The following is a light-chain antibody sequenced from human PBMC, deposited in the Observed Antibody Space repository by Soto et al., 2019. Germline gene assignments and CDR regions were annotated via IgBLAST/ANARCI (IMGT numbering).Light chain of an antibody. V-gene: IGLV2-14*01. J-gene: IGLJ1*01. CDR3: SSCTSSNTLLYV. CDR1: SSDVGYHNY. CDR2: EVN. Sequence: QSALTQPASVSGSPGQSITISCTGSSSDVGYHNYVSWYRQHPGKAPRLMIYEVNNRPSGVSNRFSGSKSGNTASLTTSGLQAEDEADYYCSSCTSSNTLLYVFGTGTKVTVL.